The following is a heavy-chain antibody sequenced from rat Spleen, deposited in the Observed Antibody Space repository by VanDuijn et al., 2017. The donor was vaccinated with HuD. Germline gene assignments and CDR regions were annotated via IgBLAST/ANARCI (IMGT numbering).Heavy chain of an antibody. CDR3: ARPPYNSGYEDWCAY. CDR1: GFTFSDYY. J-gene: IGHJ3*01. CDR2: ISYDGSST. D-gene: IGHD4-3*01. V-gene: IGHV5-29*01. Sequence: EVQLVESDGGLVQPGRSLKLSCAASGFTFSDYYMAWVRQAPTKGLEWVATISYDGSSTYYRDSVKGRVTISRDNAKSTLYLQMDSLRAEETATYYCARPPYNSGYEDWCAYWGQGTLVTVSS.